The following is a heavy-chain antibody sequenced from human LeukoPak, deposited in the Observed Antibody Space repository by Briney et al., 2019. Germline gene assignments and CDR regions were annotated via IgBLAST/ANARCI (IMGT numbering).Heavy chain of an antibody. CDR2: ISAYNGNT. Sequence: ASVKVSCKASGYTFTSYGISWVRQAPGQGLEWMGWISAYNGNTNYAQKLQGRVTMTTDTSTSTAYMELRSLRSDDTAVYYCARERIVVVPAAPDHYYYYGMDVWGQGTTVTVSS. J-gene: IGHJ6*02. V-gene: IGHV1-18*01. CDR3: ARERIVVVPAAPDHYYYYGMDV. D-gene: IGHD2-2*01. CDR1: GYTFTSYG.